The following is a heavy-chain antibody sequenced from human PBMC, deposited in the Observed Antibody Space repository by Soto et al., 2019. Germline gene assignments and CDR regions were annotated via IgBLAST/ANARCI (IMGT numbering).Heavy chain of an antibody. CDR3: ASGFPYSIHRAGLGGGMDV. Sequence: EVQLVESGGGLIQPGGSLRLSCAASGFTVSSNYMSWVRQAPGKGLEWVSVIYSGGSTYYADSVKGRFTISRDNSKNTRYLQMNGRRAEDTAVYYGASGFPYSIHRAGLGGGMDVWGQGTTVTVSS. CDR1: GFTVSSNY. V-gene: IGHV3-53*01. J-gene: IGHJ6*02. CDR2: IYSGGST. D-gene: IGHD6-13*01.